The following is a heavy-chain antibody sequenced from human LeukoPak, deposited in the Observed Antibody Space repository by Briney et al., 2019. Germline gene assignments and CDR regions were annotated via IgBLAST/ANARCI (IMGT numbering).Heavy chain of an antibody. CDR3: ARDLVTVAADTDY. D-gene: IGHD6-19*01. J-gene: IGHJ4*02. CDR1: GFTFSSYG. Sequence: GGSLRLSCAASGFTFSSYGMSWVRQAPGKGLEWVSAISGSGGSTYYADSVKGRFTISRDNSKNMLYLQVKSLSVEDTAVYYCARDLVTVAADTDYWGQGTLVTVSS. V-gene: IGHV3-23*01. CDR2: ISGSGGST.